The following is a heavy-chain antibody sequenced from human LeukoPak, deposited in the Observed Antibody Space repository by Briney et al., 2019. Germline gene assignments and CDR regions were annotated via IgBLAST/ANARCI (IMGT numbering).Heavy chain of an antibody. J-gene: IGHJ4*02. V-gene: IGHV1-46*01. CDR2: INPSSGSA. CDR3: ARDWAHGSFDY. Sequence: ASVKDSCKPSGYTFIGYSMHWVRQAPGQGPEWMGMINPSSGSATYAQKFQGSVTMTRDTSTTTLYMELSSLRSEDTAVYYCARDWAHGSFDYWRQGTPVIVSS. CDR1: GYTFIGYS. D-gene: IGHD3-10*01.